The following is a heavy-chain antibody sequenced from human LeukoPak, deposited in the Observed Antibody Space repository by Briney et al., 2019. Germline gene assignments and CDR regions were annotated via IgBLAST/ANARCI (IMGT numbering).Heavy chain of an antibody. CDR3: AHRHVGYSNSYWFDP. D-gene: IGHD3-22*01. J-gene: IGHJ5*02. V-gene: IGHV2-5*01. CDR2: IYWNDEK. Sequence: SGPTLVKPTQTLTLTCTFSGFSFSTSGVGVGWIRQPPGKALEWLALIYWNDEKRYSPSLKSRLTITKYTSKNQVVLTMTNMDPVDTATYYCAHRHVGYSNSYWFDPWGQGTLVTVSS. CDR1: GFSFSTSGVG.